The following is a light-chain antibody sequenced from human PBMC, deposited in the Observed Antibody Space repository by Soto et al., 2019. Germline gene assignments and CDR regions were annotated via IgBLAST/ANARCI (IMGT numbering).Light chain of an antibody. CDR1: HYISMW. V-gene: IGKV1-5*01. J-gene: IGKJ1*01. Sequence: DIQMTQSPSTLSASVGDRVSFTCRASHYISMWLAWDQQRPGKAPSLLITDASKLESGVPPRFNGSRSETEFTLTIRNLQPDDFATYYCQQYNSFPWTFRLGTKVEIK. CDR3: QQYNSFPWT. CDR2: DAS.